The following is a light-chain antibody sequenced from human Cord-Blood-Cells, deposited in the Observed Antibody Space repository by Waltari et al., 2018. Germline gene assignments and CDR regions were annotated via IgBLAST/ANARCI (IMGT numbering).Light chain of an antibody. CDR3: AAWDDSLSGPV. CDR2: RNN. V-gene: IGLV1-47*01. Sequence: QSVLTQPPSASGTPGQRVPISCSGSSSKLGSNYVYWYQRLPGTAPNHLIYRNNQRPSGVPDRFSGSKSGTSASLAISGLRSEDEADYHCAAWDDSLSGPVYCGGTKLTVL. J-gene: IGLJ2*01. CDR1: SSKLGSNY.